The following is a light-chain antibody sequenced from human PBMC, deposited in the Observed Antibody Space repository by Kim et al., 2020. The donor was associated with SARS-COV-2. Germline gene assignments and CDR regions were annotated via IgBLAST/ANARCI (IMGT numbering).Light chain of an antibody. V-gene: IGKV3-20*01. J-gene: IGKJ1*01. CDR2: GAS. Sequence: SPGEKATHSCRASQSVRTNYLAWYQQKPGQAPRLLIYGASSRATGIPDRFSGSGSGTDFTLTISRLEPEDFAVYYCQQYGTSRGTFGQGTKVEIK. CDR1: QSVRTNY. CDR3: QQYGTSRGT.